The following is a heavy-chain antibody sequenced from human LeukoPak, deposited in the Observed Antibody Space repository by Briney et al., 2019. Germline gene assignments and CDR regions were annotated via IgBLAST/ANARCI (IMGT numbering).Heavy chain of an antibody. D-gene: IGHD2-15*01. Sequence: GGSLRLSCAASRFSFSDYTMSWVRHLPGKGLEWVSGIRHSGVDSSYADSVKGRFTISRDNSKNMLYLQMNSLRDDDTGVYYCARDRRATPMYFFDFWGQGTPVTVSS. V-gene: IGHV3-23*01. CDR2: IRHSGVDS. J-gene: IGHJ4*02. CDR3: ARDRRATPMYFFDF. CDR1: RFSFSDYT.